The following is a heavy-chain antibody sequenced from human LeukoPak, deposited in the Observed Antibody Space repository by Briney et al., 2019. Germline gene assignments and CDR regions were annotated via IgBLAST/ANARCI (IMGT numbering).Heavy chain of an antibody. CDR3: ARGTPAEYGSGSYYNNY. CDR2: INHSGST. D-gene: IGHD3-10*01. V-gene: IGHV4-34*01. Sequence: SETLSLTCAVYGGSLSGYYWSWIRQPPGKGLEWIGEINHSGSTNYNPSLKSRVTISVDTSKNQFSLKLSSVTAADTAVYYCARGTPAEYGSGSYYNNYWGQGTLVTVSS. J-gene: IGHJ4*02. CDR1: GGSLSGYY.